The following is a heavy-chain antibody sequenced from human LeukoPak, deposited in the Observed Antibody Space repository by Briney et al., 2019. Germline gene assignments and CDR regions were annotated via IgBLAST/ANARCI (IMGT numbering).Heavy chain of an antibody. V-gene: IGHV3-23*01. CDR3: ASASSGWYDY. D-gene: IGHD6-19*01. CDR1: GFTFSSYA. Sequence: GGSLRLSCVASGFTFSSYAMSWVRQAPGKGLEWVSVISNSGVTTYYADSVKGRLTISRDNSKNTVYLQMNSLRAEDTAVYYCASASSGWYDYWGQGTLVTVSS. J-gene: IGHJ4*02. CDR2: ISNSGVTT.